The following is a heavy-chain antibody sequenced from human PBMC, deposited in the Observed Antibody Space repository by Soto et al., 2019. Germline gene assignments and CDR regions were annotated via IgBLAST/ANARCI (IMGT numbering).Heavy chain of an antibody. J-gene: IGHJ3*02. Sequence: PGGSLRLSCAASGFTFSSYSMNWVRQAPGKGLEWVSYISSSSSNIYYAESVKGRFTISRDNANNSLYLQMNSLRAEDTAVYYFARDWGYCSGGSCYKIGAFDIWGQGTMVTV. CDR1: GFTFSSYS. CDR3: ARDWGYCSGGSCYKIGAFDI. V-gene: IGHV3-48*01. CDR2: ISSSSSNI. D-gene: IGHD2-15*01.